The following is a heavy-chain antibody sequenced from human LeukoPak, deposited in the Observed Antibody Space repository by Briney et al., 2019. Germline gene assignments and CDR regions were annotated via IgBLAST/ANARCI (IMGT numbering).Heavy chain of an antibody. CDR3: ARDPPEGYYMTAFDY. J-gene: IGHJ4*02. Sequence: ASVKVSCKASGYTFTGYYMHWVRQAPGQGLEWMGWINPNSGGTNYAQKFQGRVTMTRDTSISTAYMELSRLRSDDTAVYYCARDPPEGYYMTAFDYWGQGTLVTVSS. D-gene: IGHD3-22*01. CDR1: GYTFTGYY. CDR2: INPNSGGT. V-gene: IGHV1-2*02.